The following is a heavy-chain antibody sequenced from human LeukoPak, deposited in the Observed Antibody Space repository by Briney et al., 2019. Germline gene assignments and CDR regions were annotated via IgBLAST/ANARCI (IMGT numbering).Heavy chain of an antibody. J-gene: IGHJ4*02. V-gene: IGHV3-7*01. D-gene: IGHD3-22*01. CDR1: GFTFSSFW. CDR3: AGGTGWLTDY. Sequence: GGSLRLSCAASGFTFSSFWMNWVRQAPGKGPEWVANIKQDGSEKLYVDSLKGRFTISRDNARNSLYLQMNSLRAEDTAVYYCAGGTGWLTDYWGQGTLVTVSS. CDR2: IKQDGSEK.